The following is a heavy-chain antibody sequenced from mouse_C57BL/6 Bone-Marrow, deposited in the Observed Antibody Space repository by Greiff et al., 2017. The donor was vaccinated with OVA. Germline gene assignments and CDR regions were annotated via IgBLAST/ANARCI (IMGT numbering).Heavy chain of an antibody. CDR3: AVYDYDRVAY. CDR2: IDPSDCYT. J-gene: IGHJ3*01. Sequence: VQLQQPGAELVKPGASVKLSCKASGYTFTSYWMQWVKQRPGQGLEWIGEIDPSDCYTNSNQNFKGKATLTVDTSSSTAYMQLSSLTSEDSAVYYCAVYDYDRVAYWGQGTLVTVSA. CDR1: GYTFTSYW. V-gene: IGHV1-50*01. D-gene: IGHD2-4*01.